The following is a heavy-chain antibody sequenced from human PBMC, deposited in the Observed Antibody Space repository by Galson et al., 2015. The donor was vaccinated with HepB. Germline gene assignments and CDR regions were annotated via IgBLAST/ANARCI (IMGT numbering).Heavy chain of an antibody. CDR3: ARGYYDSSDRYYYYYMDV. CDR1: GYTFTSYD. V-gene: IGHV1-8*01. CDR2: MNPNSGNT. J-gene: IGHJ6*03. Sequence: SCKASGYTFTSYDINWVRQATGQGLEWMGWMNPNSGNTGFTQKFQDRVIVTRNTSISTAYMELSSLRSEDTAVYYCARGYYDSSDRYYYYYMDVWGKGTTVTVSS. D-gene: IGHD3-22*01.